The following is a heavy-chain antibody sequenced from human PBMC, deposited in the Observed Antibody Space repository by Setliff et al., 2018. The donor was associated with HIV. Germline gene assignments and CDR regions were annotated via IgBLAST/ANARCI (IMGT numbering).Heavy chain of an antibody. D-gene: IGHD2-21*01. CDR2: INSDGHIA. J-gene: IGHJ3*01. CDR3: ARDGGWGLRGGVDV. V-gene: IGHV3-74*03. Sequence: GGSLRLSCAASGFTLSSYWMHWVRQVPGKGLVWVSRINSDGHIATFADSVKGRFTISRDNAKNTLYLQMNSLTAGDTAVYYCARDGGWGLRGGVDVWGQGTMVTVSS. CDR1: GFTLSSYW.